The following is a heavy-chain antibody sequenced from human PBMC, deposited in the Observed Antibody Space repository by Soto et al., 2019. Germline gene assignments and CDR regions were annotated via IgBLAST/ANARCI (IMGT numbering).Heavy chain of an antibody. CDR2: IIPILGIA. CDR3: ATAQLYDSSGYYYEYWYFDL. CDR1: GGTFSSYT. Sequence: QVQLVQSGAEVKKPGSSVNVSCKASGGTFSSYTISWVRQAPGQGLEWMGRIIPILGIANYAQKFQGRVTITADNSTNTAYMEVSSLRSEDTAVYYCATAQLYDSSGYYYEYWYFDLWGRGTLVAVSS. D-gene: IGHD3-22*01. V-gene: IGHV1-69*02. J-gene: IGHJ2*01.